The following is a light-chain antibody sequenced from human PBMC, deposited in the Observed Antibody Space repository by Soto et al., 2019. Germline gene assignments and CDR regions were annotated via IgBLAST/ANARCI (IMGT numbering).Light chain of an antibody. CDR2: DAS. Sequence: EIVLTQAPATLSLSPGERATLSCRASQNIFRYLAWYQQKPGQAPRLLIYDASYRATGIPARFSGSGSGTDFTLTITSLEPDDFAVYYCQLYGTSPKPFGQGTKVDIK. J-gene: IGKJ1*01. CDR1: QNIFRY. V-gene: IGKV3-11*01. CDR3: QLYGTSPKP.